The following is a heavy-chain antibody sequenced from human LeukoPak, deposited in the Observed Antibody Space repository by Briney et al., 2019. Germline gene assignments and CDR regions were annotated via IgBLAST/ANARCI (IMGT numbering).Heavy chain of an antibody. CDR2: INDGNGNK. CDR3: AREGAYIGGSYPFYY. Sequence: ASVKVSCKASRYTFISYAMHWVRQAPGQRLAWMGWINDGNGNKKFSHELQGRVTITRDTSASTAYMELNSLRSEDMAVYYCAREGAYIGGSYPFYYWGEGTLVTVSS. D-gene: IGHD1-26*01. CDR1: RYTFISYA. V-gene: IGHV1-3*03. J-gene: IGHJ4*02.